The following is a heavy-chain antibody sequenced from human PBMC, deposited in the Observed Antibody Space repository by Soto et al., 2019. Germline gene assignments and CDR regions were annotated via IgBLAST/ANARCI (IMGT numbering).Heavy chain of an antibody. CDR1: GGTFSSYA. V-gene: IGHV1-69*12. CDR2: IIPIFGTA. Sequence: QVQLVQSGAEVKKPGASVKVSCKASGGTFSSYAISWVRQAPGQGLECLGGIIPIFGTANYAQKFQGRVTITADESTSTAYMELSSLRSEDTAVYYCARGPISAEYSSSIDYWGQGTLVTVSS. D-gene: IGHD6-6*01. CDR3: ARGPISAEYSSSIDY. J-gene: IGHJ4*02.